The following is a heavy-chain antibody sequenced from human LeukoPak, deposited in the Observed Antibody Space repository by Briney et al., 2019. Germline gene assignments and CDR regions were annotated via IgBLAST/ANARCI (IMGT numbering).Heavy chain of an antibody. CDR2: INPSGGST. CDR1: GYTFTSYY. J-gene: IGHJ6*03. V-gene: IGHV1-46*01. D-gene: IGHD6-13*01. Sequence: ASVKVSCKASGYTFTSYYMHWVRQAPGQGLEWMGIINPSGGSTSYAQKFQGRVTMTRDMSTSTVYMELSSLRSEDTAVYYCARGGYAGTSDYYMDVWGKGTTVTVSS. CDR3: ARGGYAGTSDYYMDV.